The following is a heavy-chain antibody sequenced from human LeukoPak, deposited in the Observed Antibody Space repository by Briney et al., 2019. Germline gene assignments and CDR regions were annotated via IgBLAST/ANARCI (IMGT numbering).Heavy chain of an antibody. CDR2: ISSSSSHI. CDR3: AKAQHSSGWYWFDP. D-gene: IGHD6-19*01. Sequence: PGGSLRLSCAASGLTFSTYTMNWIRQAPGKGLEWVSGISSSSSHIRYADSVKGRFTISRDNSKDTLFLQMNSLRAEDTAVYSCAKAQHSSGWYWFDPWGQGTLVTVST. J-gene: IGHJ5*02. CDR1: GLTFSTYT. V-gene: IGHV3-21*04.